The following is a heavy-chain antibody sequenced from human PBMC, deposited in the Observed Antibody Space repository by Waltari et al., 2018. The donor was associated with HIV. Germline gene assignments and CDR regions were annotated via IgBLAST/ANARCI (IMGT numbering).Heavy chain of an antibody. Sequence: QLQLQESGPGLVKPSETLSLTCTVSGGSISSTNYYWGLIRQPPGKGLEWIGSIYYSGSTYYNPSLKSRVTISVDTSKNQFSLKLSSVTAADTAVYYCARHRYTVTRDFDYWGQGTLVSVSS. J-gene: IGHJ4*02. CDR2: IYYSGST. CDR3: ARHRYTVTRDFDY. V-gene: IGHV4-39*01. CDR1: GGSISSTNYY. D-gene: IGHD4-17*01.